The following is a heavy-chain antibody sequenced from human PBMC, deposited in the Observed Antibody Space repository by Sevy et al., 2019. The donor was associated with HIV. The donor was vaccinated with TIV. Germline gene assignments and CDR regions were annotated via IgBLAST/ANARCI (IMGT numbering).Heavy chain of an antibody. CDR3: ARDLALSGSYSWLAY. D-gene: IGHD1-26*01. V-gene: IGHV3-33*01. CDR1: GFTFSNYG. J-gene: IGHJ4*02. CDR2: IWNDGSNK. Sequence: GGSLRLSCAASGFTFSNYGMHWVRQAPGKGLEWVAVIWNDGSNKYYADSVKGRFTISRDNSKNTLYLQMNNLRAEDTAVFYCARDLALSGSYSWLAYWGQGTLVTVSS.